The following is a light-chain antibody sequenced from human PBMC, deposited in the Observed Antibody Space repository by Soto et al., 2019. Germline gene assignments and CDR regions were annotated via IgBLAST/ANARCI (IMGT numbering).Light chain of an antibody. J-gene: IGKJ5*01. V-gene: IGKV3D-15*01. Sequence: IVLTQSPGTLSLSPGERVTLSCRASQSVTTRLAWYQHKPGQAPTLLLSGASTRASGVPVRFSGSGSGTDFTVTITRLEPEDFAVYYCQHYNNWPHTLGQGTRLEV. CDR1: QSVTTR. CDR2: GAS. CDR3: QHYNNWPHT.